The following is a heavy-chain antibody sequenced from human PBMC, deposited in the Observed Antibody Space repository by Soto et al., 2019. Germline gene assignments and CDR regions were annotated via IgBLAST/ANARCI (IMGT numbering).Heavy chain of an antibody. CDR3: ARGRGCGYFRGSGSLQFFY. V-gene: IGHV4-34*01. J-gene: IGHJ4*02. Sequence: SETLSLTCAVYGGSFSGYYWSWIRQPPGKGLEWIGEINHSGSTNYNPSLKSRVTISVDTSKNQFSLKLSSVTAADTAVYYCARGRGCGYFRGSGSLQFFYWGQGTXVTVSS. CDR2: INHSGST. D-gene: IGHD3-10*01. CDR1: GGSFSGYY.